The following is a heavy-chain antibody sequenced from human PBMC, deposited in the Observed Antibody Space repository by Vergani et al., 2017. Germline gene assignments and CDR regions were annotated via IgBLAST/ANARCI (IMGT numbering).Heavy chain of an antibody. J-gene: IGHJ3*01. V-gene: IGHV1-69*01. CDR3: ARDQGDNWNLPDAFDV. CDR2: IIPIFGTA. D-gene: IGHD1-7*01. Sequence: QVQLVQSGAEVKKPGSSVKVSCKASGGTFSSYAISWVRQAPGQGLEWMGGIIPIFGTANYAQKFQGGVKITADESTSTAYMELSSLRSDDTTVYYCARDQGDNWNLPDAFDVWSQGTMVTVSS. CDR1: GGTFSSYA.